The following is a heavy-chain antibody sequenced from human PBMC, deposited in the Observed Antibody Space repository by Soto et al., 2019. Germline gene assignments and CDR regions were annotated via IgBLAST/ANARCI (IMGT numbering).Heavy chain of an antibody. CDR3: ARARRGDGMDV. CDR1: GFTVSSNY. Sequence: LRLSCAASGFTVSSNYMSWVRQAPGKGLEWVSVIYSGGSTYYADSVKGRFTISRDNSKNTLYLQMNSLRAEDTAVYYCARARRGDGMDVWGQGTTVTVSS. CDR2: IYSGGST. V-gene: IGHV3-53*01. J-gene: IGHJ6*02. D-gene: IGHD3-10*01.